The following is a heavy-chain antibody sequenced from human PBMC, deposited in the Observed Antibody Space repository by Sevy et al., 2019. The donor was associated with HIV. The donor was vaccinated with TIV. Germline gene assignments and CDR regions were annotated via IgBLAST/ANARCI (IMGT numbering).Heavy chain of an antibody. D-gene: IGHD1-26*01. J-gene: IGHJ5*02. Sequence: GGSLRLSCVASGFNFRNFWMSWVRQAPGRGRGWGANIREDEVEAYKGDSGKGRFTISRDNAKNSLYLQMNSLRDEDTAMYFCVRDKEVGASILDAWGQGTPVTVSS. CDR3: VRDKEVGASILDA. CDR2: IREDEVEA. CDR1: GFNFRNFW. V-gene: IGHV3-7*03.